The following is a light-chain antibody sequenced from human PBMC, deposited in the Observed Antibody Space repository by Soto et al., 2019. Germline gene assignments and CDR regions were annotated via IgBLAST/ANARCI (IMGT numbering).Light chain of an antibody. CDR3: QQYNNWPPWT. J-gene: IGKJ1*01. CDR1: QSVSNN. V-gene: IGKV3-15*01. CDR2: DAS. Sequence: ILMTQSPATLSVSPGERATLSCRASQSVSNNLAWYQQKPGQAPRLLIYDASTRATGIPARFSGSGSGTVFTLTISGLQSEDCAIYYCQQYNNWPPWTFGQATKVEIK.